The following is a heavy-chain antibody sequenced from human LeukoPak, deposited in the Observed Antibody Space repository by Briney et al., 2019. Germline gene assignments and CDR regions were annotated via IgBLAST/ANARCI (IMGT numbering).Heavy chain of an antibody. CDR3: AVYDCWSGYSSGAFDI. D-gene: IGHD3-3*01. J-gene: IGHJ3*02. CDR2: IYTSGSA. Sequence: SATLSLTCSVFGRSIISYYSGGIRARAGKGLEWIGRIYTSGSANYNPPPKRRVTLSLDTSQNHFSLMLISVTAAHTAVYFCAVYDCWSGYSSGAFDIWGQGTMVTV. CDR1: GRSIISYY. V-gene: IGHV4-4*07.